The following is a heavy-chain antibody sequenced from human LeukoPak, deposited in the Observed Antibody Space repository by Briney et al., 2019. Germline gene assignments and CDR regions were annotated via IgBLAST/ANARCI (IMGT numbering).Heavy chain of an antibody. CDR3: ARDRFGGYCSSISCYRSLDY. CDR1: GFTFSSYW. D-gene: IGHD2-2*01. CDR2: ISSSSSSV. J-gene: IGHJ4*02. V-gene: IGHV3-48*01. Sequence: GGSLRLSCAASGFTFSSYWMHWVRQAPGKGLEWVSYISSSSSSVYYADSVKGRFTISRDNAKNSLDLQMNSLRAEDTAVYYCARDRFGGYCSSISCYRSLDYWGQGTLVTVSS.